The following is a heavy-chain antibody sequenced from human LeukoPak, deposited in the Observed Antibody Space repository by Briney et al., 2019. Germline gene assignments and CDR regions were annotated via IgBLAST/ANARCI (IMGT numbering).Heavy chain of an antibody. CDR1: GGSISSYY. CDR2: IYYSGST. D-gene: IGHD3-3*01. Sequence: SETLSLTCTVSGGSISSYYWSWIRQPPGKGLEWIGYIYYSGSTNYNPSLKSRVTISVDTSKNQFSLKLSSVTAADTAVYYCAREAFGGYGGMDVWGQGTTVTVSS. V-gene: IGHV4-59*01. J-gene: IGHJ6*02. CDR3: AREAFGGYGGMDV.